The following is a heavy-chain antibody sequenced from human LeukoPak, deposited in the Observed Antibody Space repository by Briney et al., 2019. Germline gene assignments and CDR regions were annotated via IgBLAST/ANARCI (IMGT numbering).Heavy chain of an antibody. CDR2: ISGDGRST. Sequence: GGSLRLSCAASGFTFHGYAMHWVRQAPGKGLEWVSHISGDGRSTYYADSVKGRFTISRDNSKNSQYLQMNSLTTEDTAMYYCAKGGGWLVDYWGQGTLVTVSS. CDR1: GFTFHGYA. V-gene: IGHV3-43*02. J-gene: IGHJ4*02. CDR3: AKGGGWLVDY. D-gene: IGHD6-19*01.